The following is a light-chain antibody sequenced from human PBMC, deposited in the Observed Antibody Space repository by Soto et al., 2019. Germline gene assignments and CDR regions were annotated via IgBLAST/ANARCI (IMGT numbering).Light chain of an antibody. J-gene: IGKJ4*01. CDR2: DTS. Sequence: EIVLTQSPASLSLSPGDGATLSSRASQSVSNDLAWYQHRPGQAPRLLIYDTSNRATGVPARFSGSGSGTDFILTISSLEPEDFAIYYCQQRASWPLTFGGGTEVEVK. V-gene: IGKV3-11*01. CDR3: QQRASWPLT. CDR1: QSVSND.